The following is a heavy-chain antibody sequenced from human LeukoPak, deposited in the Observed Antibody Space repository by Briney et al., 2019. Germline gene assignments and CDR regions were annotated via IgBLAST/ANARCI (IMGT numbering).Heavy chain of an antibody. D-gene: IGHD6-13*01. J-gene: IGHJ5*02. Sequence: SGPTLVNPTQTLTLTCTFPGFSLSTGGVGVGWIRQPPGKALEWLALIYWDDNKRYIPSLKSRLTITKDTSKNQVVLTMTNMDPVDTATYYCAQYSSTYNWFDPWGQGTLVTVSS. CDR3: AQYSSTYNWFDP. CDR2: IYWDDNK. CDR1: GFSLSTGGVG. V-gene: IGHV2-5*02.